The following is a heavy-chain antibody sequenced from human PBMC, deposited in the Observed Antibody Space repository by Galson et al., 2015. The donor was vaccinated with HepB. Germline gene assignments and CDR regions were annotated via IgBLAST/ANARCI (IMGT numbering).Heavy chain of an antibody. V-gene: IGHV3-7*03. CDR2: IRHDGTKE. Sequence: SLRLSCAASGFTFSNYWMTWVRQAPGKGLEWVANIRHDGTKENYMDSVRGRFTVSRDNAKNSVFLQMNSLRVEDMAVYFCVRDQSFSQSDAWYDVLDIWGRGTLVTVSS. J-gene: IGHJ3*02. CDR3: VRDQSFSQSDAWYDVLDI. D-gene: IGHD6-13*01. CDR1: GFTFSNYW.